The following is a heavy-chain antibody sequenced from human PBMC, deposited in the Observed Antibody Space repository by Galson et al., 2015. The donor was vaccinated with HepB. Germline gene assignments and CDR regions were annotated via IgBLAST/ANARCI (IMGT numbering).Heavy chain of an antibody. CDR2: TSYDDNTK. Sequence: SLRLSCAAYGFLFNVEAMYWVRRAPDKGLEFVAATSYDDNTKYYADSVRGRFTISRDNSKNTLYLQMNSLRLEDTGLYYCAKDWGLGVWGQWTTVTVSS. V-gene: IGHV3-30*04. D-gene: IGHD3/OR15-3a*01. CDR3: AKDWGLGV. J-gene: IGHJ6*02. CDR1: GFLFNVEA.